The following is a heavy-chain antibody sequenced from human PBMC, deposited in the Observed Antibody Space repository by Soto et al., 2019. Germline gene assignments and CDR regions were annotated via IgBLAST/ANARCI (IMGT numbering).Heavy chain of an antibody. CDR1: GFSLSTSGVG. CDR2: IYWNDDK. Sequence: SGPTLVKPTQTLTLTCTFSGFSLSTSGVGVGWIRQPPGKALEWLALIYWNDDKRYNPSLKSRLTITKDTSKNQVVLTMTNMDPVDTATYYCAHVELRYFDWPAFDYWGQGTLVTVSS. D-gene: IGHD3-9*01. V-gene: IGHV2-5*01. CDR3: AHVELRYFDWPAFDY. J-gene: IGHJ4*02.